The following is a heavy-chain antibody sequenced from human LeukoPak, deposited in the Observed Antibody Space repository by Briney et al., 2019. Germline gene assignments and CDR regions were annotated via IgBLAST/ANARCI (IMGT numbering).Heavy chain of an antibody. Sequence: SETLSLTCTVSGGSISSSSYYWGWIRQPPGKGLEWIGSIYYSGSTYYNPSLKSRVTISVDTSKNQFSLKLSSLTAADTAVYYCARQTVWFGELLYGFDPWGQGTLVTVSS. CDR2: IYYSGST. D-gene: IGHD3-10*01. CDR1: GGSISSSSYY. V-gene: IGHV4-39*01. J-gene: IGHJ5*02. CDR3: ARQTVWFGELLYGFDP.